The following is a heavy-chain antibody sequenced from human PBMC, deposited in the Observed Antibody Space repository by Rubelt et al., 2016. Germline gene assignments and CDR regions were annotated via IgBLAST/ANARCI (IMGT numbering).Heavy chain of an antibody. V-gene: IGHV3-21*01. Sequence: EGVSSVSGSGGNTFYADSVKGRFTISRDNAKNSLYLQMNSLRAEDTAVYYCARDKIRYFDYWGQGTLVTVSS. CDR2: VSGSGGNT. J-gene: IGHJ4*02. CDR3: ARDKIRYFDY.